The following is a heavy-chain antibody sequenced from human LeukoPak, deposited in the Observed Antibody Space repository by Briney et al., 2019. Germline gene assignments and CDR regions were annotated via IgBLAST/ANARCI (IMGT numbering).Heavy chain of an antibody. CDR1: GFTFTSSA. CDR3: AAAICYYGSGSYLAPDAFDI. V-gene: IGHV1-58*02. J-gene: IGHJ3*02. CDR2: IVAGSGNT. D-gene: IGHD3-10*01. Sequence: ASVKVSCKASGFTFTSSAMQWVRQARGQRLEWIGWIVAGSGNTNYAQKFQERVTITRDKSTSTAYMELSSLRSEDTAVFDCAAAICYYGSGSYLAPDAFDIWGQGTMVTVSS.